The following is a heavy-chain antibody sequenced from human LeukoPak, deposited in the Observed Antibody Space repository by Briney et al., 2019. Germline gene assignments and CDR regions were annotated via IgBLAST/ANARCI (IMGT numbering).Heavy chain of an antibody. D-gene: IGHD2-21*01. V-gene: IGHV1-18*01. Sequence: ASVKVSCKASGYTFTSYGISCVRQAPGQGLEWMEQIIAYNGNTNYAKKLPGRVTMTTDTSTSTAYMELRSLRSDDTAVYYCARDRDRRATGWFDPWGQGTLVTVSS. CDR1: GYTFTSYG. J-gene: IGHJ5*02. CDR2: IIAYNGNT. CDR3: ARDRDRRATGWFDP.